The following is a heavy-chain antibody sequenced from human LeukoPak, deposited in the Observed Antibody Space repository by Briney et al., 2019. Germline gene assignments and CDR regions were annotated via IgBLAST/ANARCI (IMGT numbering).Heavy chain of an antibody. J-gene: IGHJ3*02. CDR3: AREGFYGVFDI. D-gene: IGHD2-8*01. CDR2: INTGGIAT. V-gene: IGHV3-48*02. Sequence: PGGSLRLSCAASGFIFRSYSMIWVRQAPGKGLEWVSYINTGGIATSYADSVKGRLTISRDNAMISLTLQMYSLRDGDTGVYYCAREGFYGVFDIGGQGTMVPVSS. CDR1: GFIFRSYS.